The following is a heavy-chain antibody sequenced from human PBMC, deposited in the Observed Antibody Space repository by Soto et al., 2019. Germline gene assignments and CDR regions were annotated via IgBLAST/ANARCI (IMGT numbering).Heavy chain of an antibody. D-gene: IGHD3-3*01. J-gene: IGHJ6*03. CDR3: AKVEWVPYYYYYMDV. Sequence: GGSLRLSCAASGFTFSSYAMSWVRQAPGKGLEWVSAISGSGGSTYYADSVKGRFTISRDNSKNTLYLQMNSLRAEDTAVYYCAKVEWVPYYYYYMDVWGKGTTVTVSS. CDR1: GFTFSSYA. CDR2: ISGSGGST. V-gene: IGHV3-23*01.